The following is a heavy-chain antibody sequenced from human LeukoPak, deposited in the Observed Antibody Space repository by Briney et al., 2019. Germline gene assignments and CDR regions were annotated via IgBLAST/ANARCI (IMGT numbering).Heavy chain of an antibody. CDR2: IYYSGST. D-gene: IGHD6-13*01. J-gene: IGHJ4*02. Sequence: SETLSLTCSVSGGSISSYYWSWIRQPPGKGLEWIGYIYYSGSTNYNPSLKSRVTMSVDTSKNQFSLKLSSVTAADTAVYYCARAGRGSSSTWSYDYWGQGTLVTVSS. CDR1: GGSISSYY. V-gene: IGHV4-59*12. CDR3: ARAGRGSSSTWSYDY.